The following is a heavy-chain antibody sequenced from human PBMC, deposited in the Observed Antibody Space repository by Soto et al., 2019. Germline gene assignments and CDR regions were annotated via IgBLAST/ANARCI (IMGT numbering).Heavy chain of an antibody. V-gene: IGHV3-73*01. J-gene: IGHJ6*02. CDR2: IRSKANSYAT. CDR1: GFTFSGSA. D-gene: IGHD2-2*01. CDR3: TRWGLGYCSSTSCYASTYYYYGMDV. Sequence: GGSLRLSCAASGFTFSGSAMHWVRQASGKGLEWVGRIRSKANSYATAYAASVKGRFTISRDDSKNTAYLQMNSLKTEDTAVYYCTRWGLGYCSSTSCYASTYYYYGMDVWGQGTTVTVSS.